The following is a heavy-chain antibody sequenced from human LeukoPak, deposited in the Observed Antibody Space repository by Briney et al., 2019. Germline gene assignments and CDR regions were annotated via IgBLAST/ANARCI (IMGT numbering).Heavy chain of an antibody. CDR3: VFPGGSVTYTHPHLDY. CDR1: GFTFSEYD. V-gene: IGHV3-11*01. D-gene: IGHD3-10*01. Sequence: PGGSLRLACAASGFTFSEYDMNWIRQAPGKGLEWVSFINTFGTTKFYADSVKGRFTISRDNARSSLYLQMNSLRAEDTGVYYCVFPGGSVTYTHPHLDYWGQGTLVTVST. J-gene: IGHJ4*02. CDR2: INTFGTTK.